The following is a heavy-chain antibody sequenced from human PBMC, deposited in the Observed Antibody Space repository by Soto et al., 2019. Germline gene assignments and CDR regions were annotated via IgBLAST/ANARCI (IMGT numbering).Heavy chain of an antibody. CDR3: ARARLPFYSYGYSN. Sequence: SETLSLTCAVSGGSISSSNWWSWVRQPPGKGLEWIGEIYHSGSTNYNPSLKSRVTISVDKSKNQFSLKLSSVTAADTAVYYCARARLPFYSYGYSNWGQGTLVTVSS. V-gene: IGHV4-4*02. CDR2: IYHSGST. J-gene: IGHJ4*02. CDR1: GGSISSSNW. D-gene: IGHD5-18*01.